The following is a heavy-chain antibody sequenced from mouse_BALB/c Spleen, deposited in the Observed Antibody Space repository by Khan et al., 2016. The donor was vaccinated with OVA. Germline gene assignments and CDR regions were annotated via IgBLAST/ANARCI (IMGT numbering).Heavy chain of an antibody. D-gene: IGHD1-1*01. V-gene: IGHV5-17*02. CDR2: ISGDSSTI. Sequence: EVQLVESGGGLVQPGGSRKLSCAASGFTFSSYGMHWVRQAPEKGLEWVAYISGDSSTIYYADTVKGRFTISRDNPKNTLFLQMTSLMSEDTAMYYCATSNYYGYYFDYWGPGTTRTVSS. CDR1: GFTFSSYG. CDR3: ATSNYYGYYFDY. J-gene: IGHJ2*01.